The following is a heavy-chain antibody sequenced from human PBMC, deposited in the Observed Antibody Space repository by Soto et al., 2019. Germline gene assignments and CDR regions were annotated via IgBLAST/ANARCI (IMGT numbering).Heavy chain of an antibody. V-gene: IGHV3-23*01. CDR1: GFTFNNYS. CDR3: ARALHSSSWYSWEYYFDY. CDR2: ISGSGGGT. J-gene: IGHJ4*02. Sequence: GGSLTLSCAASGFTFNNYSMSWVRQAPGRGLEWVSAISGSGGGTYYADSVKGRFTISRDNSKNTLYLQMNSLRAEDTAVYYCARALHSSSWYSWEYYFDYWGQGTLVTVSS. D-gene: IGHD6-13*01.